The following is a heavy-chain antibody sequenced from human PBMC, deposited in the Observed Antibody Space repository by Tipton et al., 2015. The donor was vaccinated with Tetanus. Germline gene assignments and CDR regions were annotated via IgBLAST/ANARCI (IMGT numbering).Heavy chain of an antibody. CDR2: ITDTGRT. CDR1: GASLRGGDYH. D-gene: IGHD3-10*01. J-gene: IGHJ4*02. CDR3: ATDRRGPGEVRGLDN. Sequence: TLSLTCTVSGASLRGGDYHWSWIRQPPGKGLEWIGYITDTGRTNYSPSLRNRLTISIDTSKTHFSLRLDSVTAADTAVYYCATDRRGPGEVRGLDNRGQGTLVTVSS. V-gene: IGHV4-61*08.